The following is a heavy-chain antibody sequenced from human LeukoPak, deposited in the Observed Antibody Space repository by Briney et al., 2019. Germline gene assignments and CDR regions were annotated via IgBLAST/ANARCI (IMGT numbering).Heavy chain of an antibody. V-gene: IGHV1-2*02. CDR2: INPNSGGT. D-gene: IGHD3-10*01. Sequence: ASVKVSCKASGYTFTAYFMHWVRQAPGQGLEWKGWINPNSGGTNYAQKFQGRVTVTRDTSLSTAYMELSRLGSDDTAVYYCARNYLSGRNQIDYWGQGTLVTVSS. J-gene: IGHJ4*02. CDR1: GYTFTAYF. CDR3: ARNYLSGRNQIDY.